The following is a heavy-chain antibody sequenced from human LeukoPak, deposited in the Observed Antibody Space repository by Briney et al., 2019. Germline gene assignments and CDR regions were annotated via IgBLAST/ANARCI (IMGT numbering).Heavy chain of an antibody. J-gene: IGHJ3*02. CDR1: GVSVSNDDYY. CDR2: IYNGAST. Sequence: SETLSLTCTVSGVSVSNDDYYWSWIRQSPGRGLEWIGYIYNGASTNYNPSLKSRATISVDPSRSQFSLRLRSVTAADSAMYYCARDVYCINRLCYSAFDIWGQGTVVTVSS. D-gene: IGHD2-8*01. V-gene: IGHV4-61*08. CDR3: ARDVYCINRLCYSAFDI.